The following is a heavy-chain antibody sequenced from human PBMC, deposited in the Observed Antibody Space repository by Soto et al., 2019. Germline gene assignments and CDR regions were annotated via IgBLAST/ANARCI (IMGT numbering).Heavy chain of an antibody. CDR3: ARSITALLYYYMDV. CDR2: INAGNGNK. CDR1: GYTFTSYA. Sequence: ASVKVSCKASGYTFTSYAMHWVRQAPGQRLEWMGWINAGNGNKKYSQKFQGRVTITRDTSESKAYMELSSLRSEDTAVYYCARSITALLYYYMDVWGKGTTVTVSS. V-gene: IGHV1-3*01. D-gene: IGHD2-2*01. J-gene: IGHJ6*03.